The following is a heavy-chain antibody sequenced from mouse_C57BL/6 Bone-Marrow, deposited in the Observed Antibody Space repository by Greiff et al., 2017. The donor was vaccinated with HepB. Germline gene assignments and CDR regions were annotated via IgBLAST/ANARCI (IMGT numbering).Heavy chain of an antibody. Sequence: QVQLQQPGTELVKPGASVKLSCKASGYTFTSYWMHWVKQRPGQGLEWIGNINPSNGGTNYNEKFKGKATLTVDKSSSTAYMQLSSLTSEDAAVYDCAKYYGNYGAMDYWGQGTSVTVSA. D-gene: IGHD2-1*01. CDR2: INPSNGGT. J-gene: IGHJ4*01. CDR1: GYTFTSYW. V-gene: IGHV1-53*01. CDR3: AKYYGNYGAMDY.